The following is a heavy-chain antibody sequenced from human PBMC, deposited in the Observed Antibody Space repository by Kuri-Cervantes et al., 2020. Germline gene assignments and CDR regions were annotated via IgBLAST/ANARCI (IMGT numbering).Heavy chain of an antibody. V-gene: IGHV4-59*01. D-gene: IGHD5-18*01. Sequence: GSLRLSCTVSGGSISSYYWSWIRQPPGKGLEWIGYIYYSGSTNYNPSLKSRVTISVDTSKNQFSLKLSSVTAADTAVYYCARSYSTAIAKWGIYYYGMDVWGQGTTVTVSS. J-gene: IGHJ6*02. CDR3: ARSYSTAIAKWGIYYYGMDV. CDR2: IYYSGST. CDR1: GGSISSYY.